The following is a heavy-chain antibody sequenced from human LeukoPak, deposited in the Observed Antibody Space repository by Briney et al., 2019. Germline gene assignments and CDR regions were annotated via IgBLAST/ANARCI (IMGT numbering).Heavy chain of an antibody. CDR3: ARARPKYSSSSSLDY. J-gene: IGHJ4*02. CDR2: IKQDGSEK. Sequence: GGSLRLSCAASGFTFSSYWMSWVRQAPGKGLEWVANIKQDGSEKYYVDSVKGRFTISRDNAKNSLYLQMNSLRAEDTAVYYCARARPKYSSSSSLDYWGQGTLVTVSS. V-gene: IGHV3-7*01. D-gene: IGHD6-6*01. CDR1: GFTFSSYW.